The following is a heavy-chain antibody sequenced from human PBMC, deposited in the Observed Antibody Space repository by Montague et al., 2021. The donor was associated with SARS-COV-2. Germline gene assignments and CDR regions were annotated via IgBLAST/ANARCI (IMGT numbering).Heavy chain of an antibody. CDR1: GGSVSSGSYY. CDR2: IYYSGST. Sequence: SETLSLTCIVSGGSVSSGSYYWSWIRQPPGKGLEWIGYIYYSGSTNYNPSLKSRVTISVDTSKNQFSLKPSSVTAADTAVYYCARDLWRITIFGVVTRYGMDVWGQGTAVTVSS. CDR3: ARDLWRITIFGVVTRYGMDV. V-gene: IGHV4-61*01. J-gene: IGHJ6*02. D-gene: IGHD3-3*01.